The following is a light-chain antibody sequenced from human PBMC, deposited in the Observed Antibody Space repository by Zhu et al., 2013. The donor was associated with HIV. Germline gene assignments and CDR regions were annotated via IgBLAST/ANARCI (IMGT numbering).Light chain of an antibody. J-gene: IGKJ1*01. CDR2: RTS. V-gene: IGKV1-39*01. CDR1: QTVTSY. Sequence: DIQMTQFPSSLSASVGDKVTLTCRASQTVTSYLHWYQHKTGGVPTLLVYRTSSLATGVPSRFTGAGSGTDFTLTIHNLQPEDFASYFCQQTYSLPWTFGQGT. CDR3: QQTYSLPWT.